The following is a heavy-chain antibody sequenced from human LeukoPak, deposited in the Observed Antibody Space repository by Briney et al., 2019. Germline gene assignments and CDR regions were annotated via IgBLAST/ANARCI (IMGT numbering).Heavy chain of an antibody. D-gene: IGHD6-13*01. J-gene: IGHJ4*02. CDR3: ARKMGSSWYDGVDY. CDR2: IWYDGSNK. Sequence: GGSLRLSCAASGFTFSSYGMHWVRQAPGKGLEWVAVIWYDGSNKYYADSVKGRFTISGDNSKNTLYLQMNSLRAEDTAVYYCARKMGSSWYDGVDYWGQGTLVTVSS. V-gene: IGHV3-33*01. CDR1: GFTFSSYG.